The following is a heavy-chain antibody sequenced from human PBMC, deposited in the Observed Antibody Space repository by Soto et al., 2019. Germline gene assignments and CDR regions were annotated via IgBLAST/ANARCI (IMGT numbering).Heavy chain of an antibody. V-gene: IGHV3-74*01. CDR1: GFTFNNSW. J-gene: IGHJ5*02. CDR2: INTDGSRT. D-gene: IGHD1-1*01. Sequence: EVQLVESGGELVQPGGSLRLSCAASGFTFNNSWMHWVRQAPGKGLVWVSRINTDGSRTNYADSVKGRFTISRDNAKNPMYLQKDSLRTEDTAVYYCAKVATGSYNWFDPWGQGTLVTVSS. CDR3: AKVATGSYNWFDP.